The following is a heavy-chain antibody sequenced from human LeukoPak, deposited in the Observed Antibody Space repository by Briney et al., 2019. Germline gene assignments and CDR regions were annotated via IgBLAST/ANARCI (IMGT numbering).Heavy chain of an antibody. CDR2: INQDGTEK. CDR3: ARDQVPGPGGAFDI. CDR1: GFTFSSYW. D-gene: IGHD1-1*01. V-gene: IGHV3-7*03. Sequence: GGSLRLSCAASGFTFSSYWMSWVRQAPGEGLEWVAKINQDGTEKAYVDSVRGRFTISRDNAKNSLFLQMNSLRAEDTAVYYCARDQVPGPGGAFDIWGQGTLVTVSS. J-gene: IGHJ3*02.